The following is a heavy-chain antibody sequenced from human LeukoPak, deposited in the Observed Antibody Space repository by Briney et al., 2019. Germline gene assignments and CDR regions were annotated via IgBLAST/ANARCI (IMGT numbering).Heavy chain of an antibody. J-gene: IGHJ3*02. Sequence: GGSLRLSCAASGFTFSSYAMHWVRQAPGKGLEWVAVISYDGSNKYYADSVKGRFTISRDNSKNTLYLQMNSLRAEDTAVYYCASDPSHDYGDYVLRWSDAFDIWGQGTMVTVSS. CDR1: GFTFSSYA. CDR2: ISYDGSNK. CDR3: ASDPSHDYGDYVLRWSDAFDI. V-gene: IGHV3-30-3*01. D-gene: IGHD4-17*01.